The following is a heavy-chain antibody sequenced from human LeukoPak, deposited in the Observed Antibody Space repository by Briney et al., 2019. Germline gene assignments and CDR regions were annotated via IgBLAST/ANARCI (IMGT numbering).Heavy chain of an antibody. J-gene: IGHJ4*02. Sequence: GGSLRLSCAASGLTFSNAWMSWVRQVPGKGLEWVTFIRYDGNNKFYADSVKGRFTISRDNSKNTVYLQMNSLRVEDTAVYYCAKDLIAFDYGGNSGGYWGQGTLVTVSS. D-gene: IGHD4-23*01. V-gene: IGHV3-30*02. CDR1: GLTFSNAW. CDR2: IRYDGNNK. CDR3: AKDLIAFDYGGNSGGY.